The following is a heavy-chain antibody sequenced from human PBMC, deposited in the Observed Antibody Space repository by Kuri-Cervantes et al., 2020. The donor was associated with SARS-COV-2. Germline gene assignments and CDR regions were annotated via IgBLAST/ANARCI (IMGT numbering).Heavy chain of an antibody. CDR1: GFTFSSYA. Sequence: GESLKISCAASGFTFSSYAMHWVRQAPGKGLEWVAVISYDGSNKYYADSVKGRFTISRDNSKNTLYLQMNSLRAEDTAVYYCVGETDTAMAFFDYWGQGTLVTVSS. CDR3: VGETDTAMAFFDY. D-gene: IGHD5-18*01. CDR2: ISYDGSNK. V-gene: IGHV3-30-3*01. J-gene: IGHJ4*02.